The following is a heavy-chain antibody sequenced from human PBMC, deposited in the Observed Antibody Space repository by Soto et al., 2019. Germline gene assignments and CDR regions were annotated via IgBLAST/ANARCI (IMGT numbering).Heavy chain of an antibody. CDR2: INHSGST. CDR3: ALIRGVTSDY. CDR1: GGSFSGYY. D-gene: IGHD3-10*01. Sequence: SETLSLTCAVYGGSFSGYYWSWIRQPPGKGLEWIGEINHSGSTNYNPSLKSRVTISVDASENNFSLKLRSVTVTDTAGYYCALIRGVTSDYWGQGILVTVSS. J-gene: IGHJ4*02. V-gene: IGHV4-34*01.